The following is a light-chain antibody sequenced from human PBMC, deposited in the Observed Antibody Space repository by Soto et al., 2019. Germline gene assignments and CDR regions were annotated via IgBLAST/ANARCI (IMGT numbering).Light chain of an antibody. CDR1: QNIKKF. CDR2: ATS. CDR3: QQSYTSPLI. V-gene: IGKV1-39*01. Sequence: DIHMTQSPSSLSASVGDRVSITCRASQNIKKFLNWYQQRPGKAPSALIHATSTLQNGVSSRFSGSGSDTDFTLTITDLQPEDFATYFCQQSYTSPLIFGVGIQV. J-gene: IGKJ4*01.